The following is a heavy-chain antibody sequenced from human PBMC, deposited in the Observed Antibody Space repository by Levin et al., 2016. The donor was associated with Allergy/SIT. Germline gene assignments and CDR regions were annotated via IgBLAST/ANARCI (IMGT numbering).Heavy chain of an antibody. CDR2: IKFTGST. D-gene: IGHD2-2*01. V-gene: IGHV4-34*01. J-gene: IGHJ2*01. CDR1: GSFTNFW. Sequence: SETLSLTCAVSGSFTNFWWGWIRQPPGKGPEWIGEIKFTGSTNYNPSLKSRVTISLDTSNNQFSLKLNSVTAADTAVYYCAKKRAGGYDYWYFDLWGRGTLVTVSS. CDR3: AKKRAGGYDYWYFDL.